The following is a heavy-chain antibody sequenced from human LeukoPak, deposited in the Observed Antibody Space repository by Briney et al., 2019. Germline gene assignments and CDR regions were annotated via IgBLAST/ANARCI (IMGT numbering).Heavy chain of an antibody. V-gene: IGHV1-58*02. D-gene: IGHD1-26*01. CDR3: AADRRSGSYDY. CDR2: IVVGSANT. Sequence: SVKVSCKASGFTFTSSAMQWVRQARGQRLEWIGWIVVGSANTNYAQKFQERVTITRDVSTSTAYMELSSLRSEDTAVYYCAADRRSGSYDYWGQGTLVTVSS. CDR1: GFTFTSSA. J-gene: IGHJ4*02.